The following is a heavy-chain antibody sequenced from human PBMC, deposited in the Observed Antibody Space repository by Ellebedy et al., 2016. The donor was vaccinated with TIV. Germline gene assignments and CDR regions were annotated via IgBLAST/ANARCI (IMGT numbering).Heavy chain of an antibody. V-gene: IGHV4-39*01. CDR1: GCSISSSSYY. D-gene: IGHD2-2*01. CDR2: IYYSGSI. CDR3: ARLRYVPAHQFDP. Sequence: SETLSLTCTVSGCSISSSSYYWGWIRPPPGKGLEWIGSIYYSGSIYYNPSLKSRVTISVDTSKNQFSLKLSSVTAADTAVYYCARLRYVPAHQFDPWGQGTLVTVSS. J-gene: IGHJ5*02.